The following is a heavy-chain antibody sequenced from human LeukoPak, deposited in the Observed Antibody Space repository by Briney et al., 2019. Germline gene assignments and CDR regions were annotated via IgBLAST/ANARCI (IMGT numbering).Heavy chain of an antibody. J-gene: IGHJ5*02. Sequence: GASVKVSCKASGYTFTSYGISWVRQAPGQGLEWMGWISAYNGNTNYAQKLQGRVTMTTDTSTSTAYMELRSLRSDDTAVYYCVRSKFRYSSSANWFDPWGQGTLVTVSS. D-gene: IGHD6-6*01. CDR2: ISAYNGNT. V-gene: IGHV1-18*01. CDR1: GYTFTSYG. CDR3: VRSKFRYSSSANWFDP.